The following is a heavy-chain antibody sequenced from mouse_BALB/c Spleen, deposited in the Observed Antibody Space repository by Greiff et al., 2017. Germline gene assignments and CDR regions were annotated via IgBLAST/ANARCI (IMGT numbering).Heavy chain of an antibody. CDR2: IISGGSYT. J-gene: IGHJ3*01. CDR3: ARHVPYRYEFAY. Sequence: EVKVEESGGDLVKPGGSLKLSCAASGFTFSSYGIPWVRQTPDKRLEWVATIISGGSYTYYPDSVKGRFTISRDKAKNTLYLQMSSLKSEDTAMYYCARHVPYRYEFAYWGQGTLVTVSA. D-gene: IGHD2-14*01. V-gene: IGHV5-6*02. CDR1: GFTFSSYG.